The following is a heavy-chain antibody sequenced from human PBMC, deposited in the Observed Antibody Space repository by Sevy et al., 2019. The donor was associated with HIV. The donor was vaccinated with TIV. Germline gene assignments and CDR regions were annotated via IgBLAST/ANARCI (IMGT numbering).Heavy chain of an antibody. V-gene: IGHV3-73*01. CDR2: IRSKANSYAT. CDR3: TRGGKGYCSGGSCYSTTSDY. CDR1: GFTFSGSA. J-gene: IGHJ4*02. Sequence: GGSLRLSCAASGFTFSGSAMHWVRQASGKGLEWVGRIRSKANSYATAYAASVKGRFTISRDDSKNTAYLQMNSLKTEDTAVYYCTRGGKGYCSGGSCYSTTSDYWGQGTLVTVSS. D-gene: IGHD2-15*01.